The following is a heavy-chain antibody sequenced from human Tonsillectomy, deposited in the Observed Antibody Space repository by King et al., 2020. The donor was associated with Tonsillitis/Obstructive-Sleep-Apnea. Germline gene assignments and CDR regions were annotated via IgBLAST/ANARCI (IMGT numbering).Heavy chain of an antibody. Sequence: VQLVESGAEVKKPGASLKVSCKASGYTFTNYYMHWVRQAPGQGLEWMGIINPSGGSTNYAQKFQGRVTMTRDTSTSTVYMELSSLRSEDTAVYYCAGGYCSGGSCSPDYWGQGTLVTVSS. CDR2: INPSGGST. CDR3: AGGYCSGGSCSPDY. D-gene: IGHD2-15*01. J-gene: IGHJ4*02. V-gene: IGHV1-46*01. CDR1: GYTFTNYY.